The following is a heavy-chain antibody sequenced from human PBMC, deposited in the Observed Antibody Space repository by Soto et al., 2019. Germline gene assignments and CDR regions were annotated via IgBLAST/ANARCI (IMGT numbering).Heavy chain of an antibody. CDR3: AKDLHIAATDY. J-gene: IGHJ4*02. CDR2: IKGDGSET. CDR1: GFSFSNYW. Sequence: GGSLRLSCAASGFSFSNYWMHWVRQAPGKGLVWVSRIKGDGSETNYADSVKGRFTISRDNAKDTLYLQMNSLRAEDTAVYYCAKDLHIAATDYWGQGTLVTVSS. V-gene: IGHV3-74*01. D-gene: IGHD6-13*01.